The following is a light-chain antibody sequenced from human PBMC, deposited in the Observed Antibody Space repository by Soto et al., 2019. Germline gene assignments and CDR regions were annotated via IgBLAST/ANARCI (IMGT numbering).Light chain of an antibody. CDR1: SSNIGAGYG. CDR2: DGD. CDR3: QSYDGSLSGHVI. Sequence: QSVLTQPPSVSGAPGQRVTISCTGSSSNIGAGYGVNWYQQLPGTAPKLLTFDGDNRPSGVPDRFSGSESGTSASLAITGVQTEDEADYYCQSYDGSLSGHVIFGGGTKLTVL. V-gene: IGLV1-40*01. J-gene: IGLJ2*01.